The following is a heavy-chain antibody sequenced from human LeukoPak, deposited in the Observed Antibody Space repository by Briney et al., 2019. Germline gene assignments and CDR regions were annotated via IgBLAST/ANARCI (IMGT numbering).Heavy chain of an antibody. CDR1: GFTFSSYG. D-gene: IGHD3-22*01. J-gene: IGHJ3*02. Sequence: GGSLRLSCAASGFTFSSYGMSWVRQAPGKGLEWVSYISTSGSTKYYADSVKGRFTISRDNSKNTLYLQMNSLRAEDTAVYYCAKDINYYRGVDAFDIWGQGTMVTVSS. V-gene: IGHV3-48*01. CDR2: ISTSGSTK. CDR3: AKDINYYRGVDAFDI.